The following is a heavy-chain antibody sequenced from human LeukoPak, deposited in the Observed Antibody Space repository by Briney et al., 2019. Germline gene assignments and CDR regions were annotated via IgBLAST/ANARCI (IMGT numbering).Heavy chain of an antibody. V-gene: IGHV4-59*01. Sequence: SETPSLTCTVSGGSISSYFWTWIRQPPGKGLEWIGYMYHSGTTYYNPSLKSRVTISVDTSKNQFSLNLRSVTPADTAVYYCARATAGTGYYFDYWGQGTLVTVSS. CDR2: MYHSGTT. CDR3: ARATAGTGYYFDY. J-gene: IGHJ4*02. D-gene: IGHD6-13*01. CDR1: GGSISSYF.